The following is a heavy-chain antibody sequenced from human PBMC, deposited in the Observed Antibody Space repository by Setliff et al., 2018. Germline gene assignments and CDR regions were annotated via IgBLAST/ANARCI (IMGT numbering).Heavy chain of an antibody. CDR2: INWNGGSI. CDR1: GFTFDDYA. V-gene: IGHV3-20*04. Sequence: PGGSLRLSCAAAGFTFDDYAMTWVRQAPEKGLEWFSGINWNGGSIGYADSVQGRFTISRDNAKNSLYLLMNSLRAEDTALYYCVRDKGSNYGDNWFDYWGQGTLVTVSS. CDR3: VRDKGSNYGDNWFDY. J-gene: IGHJ4*02. D-gene: IGHD4-17*01.